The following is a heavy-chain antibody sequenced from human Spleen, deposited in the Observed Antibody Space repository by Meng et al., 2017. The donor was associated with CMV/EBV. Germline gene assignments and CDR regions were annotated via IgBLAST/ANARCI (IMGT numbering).Heavy chain of an antibody. Sequence: ASVKVSCKASGYTFTSYYMHWVRQAPGQGLEWMAIINPSGGSTSYAQKFQGRVTMTRDTSTSTAYMELRSLRSDDTAVYYCARDFYEYDNSGYYDDTFDIWGQGTMVTVSS. CDR2: INPSGGST. D-gene: IGHD3-22*01. CDR3: ARDFYEYDNSGYYDDTFDI. V-gene: IGHV1-46*01. J-gene: IGHJ3*02. CDR1: GYTFTSYY.